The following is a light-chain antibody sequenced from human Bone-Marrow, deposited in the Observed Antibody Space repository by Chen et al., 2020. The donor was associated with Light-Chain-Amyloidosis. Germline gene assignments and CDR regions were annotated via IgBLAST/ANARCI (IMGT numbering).Light chain of an antibody. CDR3: ISYTTSDSYV. Sequence: QSALTQPASVSGSPGQSITISCTGGSSDVGAHNYVSWYQQLPGKAPKLIIYDVSNRPSGVSDRFSGSKSGTTASLTISGLHAEDEADFYCISYTTSDSYVFGTGTKVSVL. CDR2: DVS. J-gene: IGLJ1*01. V-gene: IGLV2-14*03. CDR1: SSDVGAHNY.